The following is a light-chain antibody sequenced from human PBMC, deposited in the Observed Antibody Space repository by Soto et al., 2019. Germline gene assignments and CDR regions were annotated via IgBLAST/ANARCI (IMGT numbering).Light chain of an antibody. CDR1: QTISSW. Sequence: VQMKMSPATLSVTKGDRVTITCRASQTISSWLAWYQQKPGKAPKLLIYKASTLKSGVPSRFSGSGSGTEFTLTISSLQPDDFATYYCQHYNSYSEAFGQGTKVDI. CDR2: KAS. CDR3: QHYNSYSEA. V-gene: IGKV1-5*03. J-gene: IGKJ1*01.